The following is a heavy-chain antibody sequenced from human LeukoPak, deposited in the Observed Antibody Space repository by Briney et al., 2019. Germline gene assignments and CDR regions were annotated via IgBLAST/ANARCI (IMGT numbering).Heavy chain of an antibody. CDR1: GYTFTGYY. Sequence: ASVKVSCKASGYTFTGYYMHWVRQAPGQGLEWMGWINPNSGGTNYAQKFQGRVTMTRDTSISTAYMELSRLRSDDTAVYYCARGSYDFWSGPGVGYYYYYMDVWGKGTTVTVSS. D-gene: IGHD3-3*01. CDR3: ARGSYDFWSGPGVGYYYYYMDV. J-gene: IGHJ6*03. V-gene: IGHV1-2*02. CDR2: INPNSGGT.